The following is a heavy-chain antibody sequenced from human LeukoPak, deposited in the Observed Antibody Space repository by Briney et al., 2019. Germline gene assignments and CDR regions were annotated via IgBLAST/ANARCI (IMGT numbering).Heavy chain of an antibody. V-gene: IGHV3-30*09. Sequence: GGSLRLSCAASGFTFSNYAIHWVRQAPGKGLEWVAVISYDGSNKYYADSVEGRFAISRDNSKNTLFLQMNNLRAEDTAVYYCARVDWEGSGSYYFDYWGQGTLVTVSS. J-gene: IGHJ4*02. D-gene: IGHD1-26*01. CDR2: ISYDGSNK. CDR1: GFTFSNYA. CDR3: ARVDWEGSGSYYFDY.